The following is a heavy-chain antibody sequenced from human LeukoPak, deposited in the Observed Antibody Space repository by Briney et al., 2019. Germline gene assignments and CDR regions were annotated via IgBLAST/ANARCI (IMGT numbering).Heavy chain of an antibody. J-gene: IGHJ6*03. CDR1: GGTFSTYT. CDR3: ARVVGNCGNASCSRYYYSYYMDV. CDR2: FIPMLGTA. V-gene: IGHV1-69*13. Sequence: VASVKVSCKASGGTFSTYTISWVRQAPGQGLEWMGGFIPMLGTASYAQKVQGRVTIIADESTSTAYMELSSLTSEDSAMYYCARVVGNCGNASCSRYYYSYYMDVWGKGTTVTVSS. D-gene: IGHD4-23*01.